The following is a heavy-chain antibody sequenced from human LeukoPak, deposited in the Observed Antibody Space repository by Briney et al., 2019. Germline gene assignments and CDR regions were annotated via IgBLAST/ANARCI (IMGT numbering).Heavy chain of an antibody. J-gene: IGHJ6*03. CDR1: GFTFSSYG. D-gene: IGHD6-19*01. V-gene: IGHV3-30*18. CDR3: AKPKIGWYGNYYYYYMDV. CDR2: ISYDGSNK. Sequence: LTGRSLRLSCAASGFTFSSYGMHWVRQAPGKGLEWVAVISYDGSNKYYADSVKGRFTISRDNSKNTLYLQMNSLRAEDTAVYYCAKPKIGWYGNYYYYYMDVWGKGTTVTVSS.